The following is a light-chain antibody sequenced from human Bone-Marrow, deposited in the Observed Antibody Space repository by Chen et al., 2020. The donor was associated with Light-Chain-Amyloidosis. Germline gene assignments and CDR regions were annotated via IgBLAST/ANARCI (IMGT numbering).Light chain of an antibody. CDR3: QAADSSGTYEVI. J-gene: IGLJ2*01. V-gene: IGLV3-25*03. CDR2: RDT. Sequence: SYELTQPPSVSVSPGQTARITCSGDDLPTKYAYWYQQKPGQAPVLVIHRDTERPSGISERFSGSSSGTTATLTSSGVRAEDEADYHCQAADSSGTYEVIVGGGTKLTVL. CDR1: DLPTKY.